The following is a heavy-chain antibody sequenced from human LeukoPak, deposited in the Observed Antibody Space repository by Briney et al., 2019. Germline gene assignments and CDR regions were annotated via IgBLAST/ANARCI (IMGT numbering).Heavy chain of an antibody. J-gene: IGHJ6*02. CDR1: GFTFSSYG. V-gene: IGHV3-30*03. D-gene: IGHD3-3*01. CDR2: ISYDGSNK. CDR3: ARDYYDFWSGYYIYHYGMDV. Sequence: PGGSLRLSCAASGFTFSSYGMHWVRQAPGKGLEWVAVISYDGSNKYYADSVKGRFTISRDNPKNTLYLQMNSLRAEDTAVYYCARDYYDFWSGYYIYHYGMDVWGQGTAVTVSS.